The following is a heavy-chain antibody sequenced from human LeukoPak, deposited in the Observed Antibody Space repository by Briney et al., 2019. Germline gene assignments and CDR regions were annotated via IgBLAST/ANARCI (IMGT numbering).Heavy chain of an antibody. V-gene: IGHV3-7*01. CDR2: IKQDGSEK. J-gene: IGHJ4*02. Sequence: GALRLSCAASGFTFSSYWMSWVRQAPGKGLEWVANIKQDGSEKYYVDSVKGRFTISRDNAKNSLYLQMNSLRAEDTAVYYCARVRNGFIAAAGTHFDYWGQGTLVTVSS. CDR3: ARVRNGFIAAAGTHFDY. CDR1: GFTFSSYW. D-gene: IGHD6-13*01.